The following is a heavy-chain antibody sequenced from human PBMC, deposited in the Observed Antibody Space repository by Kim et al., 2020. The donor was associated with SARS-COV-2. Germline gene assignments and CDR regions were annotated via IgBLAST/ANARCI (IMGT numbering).Heavy chain of an antibody. Sequence: GGSLRLSCAASGFTFSSYGMHWVRQAPGKGLEWVAVISYDGSNKNYADSVKGRFTISRDKSKNTLYLQMNRLRAEDTAVYYCAKESGSGTYYGWTYYHYGMDVWGQGTTVTVSS. V-gene: IGHV3-30*18. J-gene: IGHJ6*02. CDR1: GFTFSSYG. CDR2: ISYDGSNK. CDR3: AKESGSGTYYGWTYYHYGMDV. D-gene: IGHD3-10*01.